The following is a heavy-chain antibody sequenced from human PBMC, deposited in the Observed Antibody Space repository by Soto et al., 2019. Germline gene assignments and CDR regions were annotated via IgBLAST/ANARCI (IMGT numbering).Heavy chain of an antibody. CDR3: ARAGYSSSWYGWFDP. J-gene: IGHJ5*02. Sequence: SDTLSLSCAVSGGSISSGGYSWSWIRQPPGKGLEWIGYIYHSGSTYYNPSLKSRVTISVDRSKNQFSLKLSSVTAADTAVYYCARAGYSSSWYGWFDPWGQGTLVTVSS. CDR1: GGSISSGGYS. CDR2: IYHSGST. V-gene: IGHV4-30-2*01. D-gene: IGHD6-13*01.